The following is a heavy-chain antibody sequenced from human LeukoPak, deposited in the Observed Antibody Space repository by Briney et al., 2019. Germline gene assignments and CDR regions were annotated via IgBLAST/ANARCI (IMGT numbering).Heavy chain of an antibody. D-gene: IGHD2-2*01. CDR3: ARGTPVPAADYFDY. CDR1: GGTFSSYA. Sequence: SVKVSCKASGGTFSSYAISWVRQAPGQGLEWMGGIIPIFGTANYAQKFQGRVTMTRDTSISTAYMELSRLRSDDTAVYYCARGTPVPAADYFDYWGQGTLVTVSS. CDR2: IIPIFGTA. J-gene: IGHJ4*02. V-gene: IGHV1-69*05.